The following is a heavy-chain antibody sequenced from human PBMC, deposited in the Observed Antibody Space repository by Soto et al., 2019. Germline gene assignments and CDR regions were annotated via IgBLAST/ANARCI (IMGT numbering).Heavy chain of an antibody. V-gene: IGHV3-15*01. D-gene: IGHD3-10*01. CDR1: GFTFNIAW. Sequence: GGSLRLSCAASGFTFNIAWMSWVRQAPGQGLEWVGRIKPKTAGGVTEYAASVKGRFTISRDDSTNTLYMQMDSLKAEDTAVYYCARYDFDSGSAFFDHWGRGTLVTVSS. J-gene: IGHJ4*01. CDR3: ARYDFDSGSAFFDH. CDR2: IKPKTAGGVT.